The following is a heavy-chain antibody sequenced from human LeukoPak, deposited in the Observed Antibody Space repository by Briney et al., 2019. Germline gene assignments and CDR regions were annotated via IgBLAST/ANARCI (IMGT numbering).Heavy chain of an antibody. CDR2: VSGWGGSR. CDR1: GFSFSDYA. J-gene: IGHJ6*03. CDR3: AKSGSYPGGYYYYMDV. D-gene: IGHD1-26*01. Sequence: GGSLRLSCAASGFSFSDYAMIWGREAPRKRLEGVSAVSGWGGSRFYADSVKGRFTISRDNSKNTHFLQMTSLRADDTAVYYCAKSGSYPGGYYYYMDVWGKGTTVTVSS. V-gene: IGHV3-23*01.